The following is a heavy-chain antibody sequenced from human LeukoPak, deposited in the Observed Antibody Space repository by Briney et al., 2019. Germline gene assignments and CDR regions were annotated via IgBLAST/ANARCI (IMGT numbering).Heavy chain of an antibody. V-gene: IGHV3-21*04. CDR2: ISSSSSYI. D-gene: IGHD3-22*01. J-gene: IGHJ1*01. CDR3: AKGADYYDSSGYYAAFQH. Sequence: GGSLRLSCAASGFSFSSHTMIWVRQAPGKGLEWVSSISSSSSYIYYADSLKGRFTISRDNAKNSLYLQMNSLRAEDTALYYCAKGADYYDSSGYYAAFQHWGQGTLVTVSS. CDR1: GFSFSSHT.